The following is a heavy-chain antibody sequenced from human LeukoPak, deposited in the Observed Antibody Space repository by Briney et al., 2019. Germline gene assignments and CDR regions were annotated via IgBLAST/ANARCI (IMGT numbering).Heavy chain of an antibody. D-gene: IGHD6-19*01. J-gene: IGHJ4*02. CDR1: GFTFSYYD. CDR2: IRYDGSNK. V-gene: IGHV3-30*02. CDR3: AKDGYSSGWYSAYYFDY. Sequence: GGSLRLSCAASGFTFSYYDMNWVRQAPGKGLEWVAFIRYDGSNKYYADSVKGRFTISRDNSKNTLYLQMNSLRAEDTAVYYCAKDGYSSGWYSAYYFDYWGQGTLVTVSS.